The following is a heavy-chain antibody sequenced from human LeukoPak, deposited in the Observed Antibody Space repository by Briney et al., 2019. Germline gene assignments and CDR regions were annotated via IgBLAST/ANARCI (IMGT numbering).Heavy chain of an antibody. CDR1: GGSFSGYY. V-gene: IGHV4-34*01. J-gene: IGHJ4*02. Sequence: SETLSLTCAVYGGSFSGYYWSWIRQPPGKGLEWIGEINHSGSTNYNPSLKSRVTISVDTSKNQFSLKLSSVTAADTAVYYCARESYGSGNDYWGQGTLVTVSS. D-gene: IGHD3-10*01. CDR3: ARESYGSGNDY. CDR2: INHSGST.